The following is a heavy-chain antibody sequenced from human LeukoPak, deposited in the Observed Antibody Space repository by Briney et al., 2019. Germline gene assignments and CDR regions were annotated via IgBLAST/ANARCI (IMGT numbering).Heavy chain of an antibody. J-gene: IGHJ4*02. V-gene: IGHV3-7*03. Sequence: GGSLRLSCAASGFTFSSYWMSWVRQAPGKGLEWVANIKQDGGEKYYVDSVKGRFTISRDNAKNTLYLQMNSLRAEDAAVYYCAKEQRGYFDYWGQGTLVTVSS. D-gene: IGHD3-10*01. CDR2: IKQDGGEK. CDR3: AKEQRGYFDY. CDR1: GFTFSSYW.